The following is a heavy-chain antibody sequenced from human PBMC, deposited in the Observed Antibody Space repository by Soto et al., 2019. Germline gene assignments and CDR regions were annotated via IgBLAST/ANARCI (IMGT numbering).Heavy chain of an antibody. J-gene: IGHJ4*02. CDR1: VFTFRCYA. D-gene: IGHD3-22*01. CDR3: AKGIVYYYDSSGYFAY. Sequence: GGSLGLTCAASVFTFRCYAMSWVRQAPGKGLEWVSAISGSGGSTYYADSVKGRFTISRDNSKNTLYLQMNSLRAEDTAVYYCAKGIVYYYDSSGYFAYWGQGTMVTVSS. CDR2: ISGSGGST. V-gene: IGHV3-23*01.